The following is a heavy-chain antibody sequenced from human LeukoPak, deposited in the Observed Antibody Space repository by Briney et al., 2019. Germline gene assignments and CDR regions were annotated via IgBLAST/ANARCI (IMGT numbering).Heavy chain of an antibody. CDR3: STWTDLYAY. D-gene: IGHD2-2*01. CDR2: IRSKTDGGTT. V-gene: IGHV3-15*01. CDR1: GFTFSNAW. Sequence: GGSLRLSCAASGFTFSNAWMSWVRQAPGKGLDWVGRIRSKTDGGTTDHAASVKGRFTISRDDSNNMLYLQMNSLKTEDTAVYYCSTWTDLYAYWGQGTLVTVSS. J-gene: IGHJ1*01.